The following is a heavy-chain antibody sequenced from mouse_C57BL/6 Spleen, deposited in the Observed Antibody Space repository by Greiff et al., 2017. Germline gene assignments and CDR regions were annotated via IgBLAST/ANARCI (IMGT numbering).Heavy chain of an antibody. Sequence: VQLQQSGAELVRPGASVKLSCTASGFNIKDDYMHWVKQRPEQGLEWIGWIDPENGDTEYASKFQGKATITADTSSNTAYLQLRSLTSEDTAVYYCARGMDYDGAWFAYWGQGTLVTVSA. CDR2: IDPENGDT. J-gene: IGHJ3*01. D-gene: IGHD2-4*01. CDR3: ARGMDYDGAWFAY. V-gene: IGHV14-4*01. CDR1: GFNIKDDY.